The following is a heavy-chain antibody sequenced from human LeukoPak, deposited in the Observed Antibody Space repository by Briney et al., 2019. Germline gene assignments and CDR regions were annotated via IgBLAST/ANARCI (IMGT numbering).Heavy chain of an antibody. CDR2: ISYDGSNK. CDR3: ARDGGYYYDSSGPSIPFDY. D-gene: IGHD3-22*01. J-gene: IGHJ4*02. CDR1: GFTFSSYA. V-gene: IGHV3-30-3*01. Sequence: GGSLRLSCAASGFTFSSYAMHWVRQAPGKGLEWVAVISYDGSNKYYADSVKGRFTISRDNSKNTLYLQMNSLRAEDTAVYYCARDGGYYYDSSGPSIPFDYWGQGTLVTVSS.